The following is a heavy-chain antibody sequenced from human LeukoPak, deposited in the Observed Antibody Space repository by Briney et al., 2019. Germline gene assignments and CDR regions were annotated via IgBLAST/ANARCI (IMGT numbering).Heavy chain of an antibody. CDR2: IYYSGTT. CDR1: GGSISSGDYY. D-gene: IGHD5-12*01. V-gene: IGHV4-31*03. Sequence: SETLSLTCTVSGGSISSGDYYWGWIRQHPGKGLEWIGYIYYSGTTYYNPSLRSRVTISVDTSKNQFSLKPNSVTAADTAVYYCARDRYGGYDFDYWGQGTLVTVSS. J-gene: IGHJ4*02. CDR3: ARDRYGGYDFDY.